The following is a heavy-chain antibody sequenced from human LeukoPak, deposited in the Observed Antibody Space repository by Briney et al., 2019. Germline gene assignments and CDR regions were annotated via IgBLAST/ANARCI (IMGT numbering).Heavy chain of an antibody. V-gene: IGHV3-23*01. CDR1: GFPFSTYA. CDR2: IIDGWGTA. CDR3: TREKDSGFGETNGY. J-gene: IGHJ4*02. Sequence: GGSLRLSCAASGFPFSTYAMSWVRRIPEKGLEWFAIIDGWGTANYAESVEGRFIISRDNSKNMLYLQMNSLRVEDTATYYCTREKDSGFGETNGYWGQGTQVTVSS. D-gene: IGHD2-21*01.